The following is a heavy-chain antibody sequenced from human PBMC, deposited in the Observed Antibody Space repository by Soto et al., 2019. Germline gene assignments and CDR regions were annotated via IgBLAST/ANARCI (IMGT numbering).Heavy chain of an antibody. CDR1: GITFSTYA. CDR3: ARDVYFDY. CDR2: ISYDGTKK. Sequence: QVQLVESGGGVVQPGRSLRLSCAASGITFSTYAMHWVRQAPGKGLEWVSIISYDGTKKYYADSVKGRFSISRDNSKNTLYLQMNSLRGDDTAVCYCARDVYFDYWGQGTLVTVSS. J-gene: IGHJ4*02. V-gene: IGHV3-30-3*01.